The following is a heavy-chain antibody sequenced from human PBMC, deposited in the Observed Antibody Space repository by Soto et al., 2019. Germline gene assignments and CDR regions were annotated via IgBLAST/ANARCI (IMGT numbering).Heavy chain of an antibody. Sequence: GGSLRLSCAASGFTFSSYSMNWVRQAPGKGLEWVSSISSSSSYIYYADSVKGRFTISRDNAKNSLYLQMNSLRAEDTAVYYCARTSDFWSGYSWFDPWGQGTLVTVSS. J-gene: IGHJ5*02. CDR2: ISSSSSYI. CDR3: ARTSDFWSGYSWFDP. CDR1: GFTFSSYS. D-gene: IGHD3-3*01. V-gene: IGHV3-21*01.